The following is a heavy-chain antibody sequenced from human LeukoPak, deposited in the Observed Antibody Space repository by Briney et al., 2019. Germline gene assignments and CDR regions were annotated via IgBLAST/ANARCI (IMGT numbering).Heavy chain of an antibody. J-gene: IGHJ4*02. CDR3: ARQEVGYSYGRYNYFDY. D-gene: IGHD5-18*01. Sequence: GESLKISCKGSGYSFTSYWIGWVRQMPGKRLEVMGIIYPGDSDTRYSPSFQGQGPISADKSISTAYLQWSSLKASDTAMYYCARQEVGYSYGRYNYFDYWGQGTMVTVSS. CDR1: GYSFTSYW. V-gene: IGHV5-51*01. CDR2: IYPGDSDT.